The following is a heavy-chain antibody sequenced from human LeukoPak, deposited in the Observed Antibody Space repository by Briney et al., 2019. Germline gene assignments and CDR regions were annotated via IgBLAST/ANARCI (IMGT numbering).Heavy chain of an antibody. Sequence: SETLSLTCTVSGGSFNSGDSYWSWIRQSPGKGLEWIGYIYYSGNTYYSPSLRSRVTISMDTSKNQFSLKLTSLTAADTAVYYCARDRYSSSSFYFDYWGQGALVTVSS. J-gene: IGHJ4*02. CDR3: ARDRYSSSSFYFDY. V-gene: IGHV4-30-4*08. D-gene: IGHD6-13*01. CDR2: IYYSGNT. CDR1: GGSFNSGDSY.